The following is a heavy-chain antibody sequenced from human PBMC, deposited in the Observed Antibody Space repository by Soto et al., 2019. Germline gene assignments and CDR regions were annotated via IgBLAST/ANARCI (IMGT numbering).Heavy chain of an antibody. CDR2: IWYDGTKK. Sequence: GGSLRLSCAASGFSLRTYGMHWLRRAPGKGLEWVAFIWYDGTKKFYANSVKGRSTISKDNSNNILYLQMSGLRVEDTAVYYCARDVLTAVAGSVNWFDPWGQGTLVTVSS. V-gene: IGHV3-33*01. CDR1: GFSLRTYG. CDR3: ARDVLTAVAGSVNWFDP. D-gene: IGHD6-19*01. J-gene: IGHJ5*02.